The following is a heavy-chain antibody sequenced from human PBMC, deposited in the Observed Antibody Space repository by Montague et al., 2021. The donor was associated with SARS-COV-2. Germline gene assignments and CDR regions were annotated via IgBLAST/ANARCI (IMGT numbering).Heavy chain of an antibody. CDR3: ARDRGSIYCGGDCYTPYFDY. CDR1: GFTFSSYS. J-gene: IGHJ4*02. V-gene: IGHV3-21*01. CDR2: ISSSSSYI. D-gene: IGHD2-21*02. Sequence: SLRLSCAASGFTFSSYSMNWVRQGPGKGLEWVSSISSSSSYIYYADSVKGRFTISRDNAKNSLYLQMNSLRAEDTAVYYCARDRGSIYCGGDCYTPYFDYWGQGTLVTVSS.